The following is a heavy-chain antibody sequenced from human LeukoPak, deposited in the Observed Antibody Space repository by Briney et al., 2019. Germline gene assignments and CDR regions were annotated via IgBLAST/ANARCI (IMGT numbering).Heavy chain of an antibody. Sequence: ASVKVSCKASGYTFTRYDINWVRQATGQGLEWMGWMNPSRGNTGYTQKFQGRVTMTRNTSISTAYMELSSLRSEDTAVYCCARAIDSAAADAIWFDPWDQGTLVTVSS. CDR1: GYTFTRYD. D-gene: IGHD6-13*01. CDR2: MNPSRGNT. CDR3: ARAIDSAAADAIWFDP. V-gene: IGHV1-8*01. J-gene: IGHJ5*02.